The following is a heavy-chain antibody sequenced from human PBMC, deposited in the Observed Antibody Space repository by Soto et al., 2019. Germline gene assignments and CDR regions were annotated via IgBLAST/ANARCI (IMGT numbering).Heavy chain of an antibody. CDR2: ISGSGGST. CDR1: GFTFTSYA. CDR3: AKDSNPPIFSGSSCYPGY. Sequence: EVQLLESGGGLVQPGGSLRLSCAASGFTFTSYAMSWVRQAPGKGLEWVSAISGSGGSTYYADSVKGRFTISRDNSKKTLSLQMNSLRAEDTAVYYCAKDSNPPIFSGSSCYPGYWGQGTLVTVSS. D-gene: IGHD2-15*01. J-gene: IGHJ4*02. V-gene: IGHV3-23*01.